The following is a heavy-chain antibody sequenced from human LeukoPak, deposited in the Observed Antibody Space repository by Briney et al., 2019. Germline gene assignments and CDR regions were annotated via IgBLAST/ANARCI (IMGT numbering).Heavy chain of an antibody. V-gene: IGHV4-34*01. CDR3: ARIERRYCSGGSCKRGSFEY. J-gene: IGHJ4*02. CDR2: INHSGST. Sequence: SETLSLTCAVYGGSFSGYYWSWIRQPPGKGLEWIGEINHSGSTNYNPSLKSRVTISVDTSKNQFSLKLSSVTAADTAVYYCARIERRYCSGGSCKRGSFEYWGQGTLVTVSS. CDR1: GGSFSGYY. D-gene: IGHD2-15*01.